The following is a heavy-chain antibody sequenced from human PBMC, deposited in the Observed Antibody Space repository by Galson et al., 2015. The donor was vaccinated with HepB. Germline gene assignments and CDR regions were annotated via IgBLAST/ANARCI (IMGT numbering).Heavy chain of an antibody. J-gene: IGHJ3*02. D-gene: IGHD3-22*01. Sequence: SVKVSCKASGGTFNSYAISWVRQAPGQGLEWMGGIIPILGTANYAVNFQGRVTLTADDSTSTAYMDPSSLRSEDTAVYYCAKGYFYDSSASDAYDIWGQGTMVTVSS. V-gene: IGHV1-69*13. CDR3: AKGYFYDSSASDAYDI. CDR1: GGTFNSYA. CDR2: IIPILGTA.